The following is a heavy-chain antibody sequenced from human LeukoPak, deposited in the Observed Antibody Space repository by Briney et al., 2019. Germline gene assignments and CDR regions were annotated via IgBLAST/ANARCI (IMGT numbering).Heavy chain of an antibody. J-gene: IGHJ6*02. V-gene: IGHV1-69*13. CDR1: GGTFSSYA. CDR3: ARLPLRSIAVGYYGMDV. Sequence: SVKVSCKASGGTFSSYAISWVRQAPGQRLEWMGGIIPIFGTANYAQKFQGRVTITADESTSTAYMELSSLRSEDTAVYYCARLPLRSIAVGYYGMDVWGQGTTVTVSS. D-gene: IGHD6-6*01. CDR2: IIPIFGTA.